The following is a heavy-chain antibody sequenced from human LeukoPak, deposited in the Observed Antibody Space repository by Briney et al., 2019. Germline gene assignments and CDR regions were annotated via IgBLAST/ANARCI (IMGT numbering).Heavy chain of an antibody. D-gene: IGHD3-16*01. V-gene: IGHV4-31*03. J-gene: IGHJ5*02. Sequence: SETLTLTCNVSGFSINTGGYYWHWVRQHQGKGLEWIGSIYFTGAPNYNPSFKSRVITSTDTSKNQFSLQLSSVTAGETAVYYCANSPGGFQWLDPWGQGTLVTVSS. CDR2: IYFTGAP. CDR1: GFSINTGGYY. CDR3: ANSPGGFQWLDP.